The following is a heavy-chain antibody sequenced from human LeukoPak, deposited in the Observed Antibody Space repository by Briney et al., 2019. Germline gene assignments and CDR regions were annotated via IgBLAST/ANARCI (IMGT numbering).Heavy chain of an antibody. CDR2: IHYSGST. V-gene: IGHV4-30-4*01. Sequence: SETLSLTCTVSGGSISNGDYYWSWIRQPPGKGLEWIGYIHYSGSTYYNPSLKSRVTISVDTSKNRFSLKLRSVAAADTAVYYCARDRDVGDYYGSGSNYFGYWGQGTLVTVSS. D-gene: IGHD3-10*01. J-gene: IGHJ4*02. CDR1: GGSISNGDYY. CDR3: ARDRDVGDYYGSGSNYFGY.